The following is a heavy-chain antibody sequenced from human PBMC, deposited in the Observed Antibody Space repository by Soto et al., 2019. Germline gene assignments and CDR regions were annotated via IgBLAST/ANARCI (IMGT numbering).Heavy chain of an antibody. D-gene: IGHD2-21*02. CDR1: GFTLRNYA. V-gene: IGHV3-23*01. J-gene: IGHJ4*02. Sequence: EVQLLESGGGLVQPGGSLRLSCAASGFTLRNYAMNWVRQAPGKGLEWVAAISGSGASKHYADSVKGRFTSYRDNSKNTLYLQMNTLRAEDTAVYYCAKTDGYLYYFDYWGQGTLVTVSS. CDR3: AKTDGYLYYFDY. CDR2: ISGSGASK.